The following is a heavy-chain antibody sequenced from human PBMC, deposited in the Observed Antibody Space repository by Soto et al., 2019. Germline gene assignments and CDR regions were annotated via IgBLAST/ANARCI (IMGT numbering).Heavy chain of an antibody. D-gene: IGHD6-6*01. V-gene: IGHV1-8*01. J-gene: IGHJ6*01. CDR1: GYTFTSYD. CDR2: MNPNSRNT. CDR3: AIRGLSSSSTFRYYYCGMDV. Sequence: ASVKVSCKASGYTFTSYDINWVRQATGQGLEWMGWMNPNSRNTDYAQKFQVRFTMTRNTSISTAYMELSSLSSEDTAVYYCAIRGLSSSSTFRYYYCGMDVWGQGTTVTVAS.